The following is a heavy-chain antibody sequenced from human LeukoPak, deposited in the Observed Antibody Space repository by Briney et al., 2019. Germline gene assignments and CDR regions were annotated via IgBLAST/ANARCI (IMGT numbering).Heavy chain of an antibody. CDR2: IYYSGST. D-gene: IGHD3-10*01. V-gene: IGHV4-30-4*01. CDR3: ARADYYGSGSYYA. Sequence: SQTLSLTCTVSGGSISSGDYCWSWIRQPPGKGLEWIGYIYYSGSTYYTPSLKSRVTISVDTSKNQFSLKLSSVTAADTAVYYCARADYYGSGSYYAWGQGTLVTVSS. J-gene: IGHJ5*02. CDR1: GGSISSGDYC.